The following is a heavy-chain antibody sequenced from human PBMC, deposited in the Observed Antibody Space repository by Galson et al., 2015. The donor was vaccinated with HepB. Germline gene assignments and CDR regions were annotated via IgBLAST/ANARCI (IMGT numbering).Heavy chain of an antibody. J-gene: IGHJ4*02. CDR2: INRDGSST. V-gene: IGHV3-74*01. CDR1: GSTSSSYW. D-gene: IGHD3-22*01. CDR3: ARGNGYYGNDY. Sequence: SLRLSCAASGSTSSSYWMHWVRQAPGKGLVWVSRINRDGSSTNYADSVEGRFTISRDNAKSTLYLQMNSLRAEDTAVYYCARGNGYYGNDYWGQGTLVTVSS.